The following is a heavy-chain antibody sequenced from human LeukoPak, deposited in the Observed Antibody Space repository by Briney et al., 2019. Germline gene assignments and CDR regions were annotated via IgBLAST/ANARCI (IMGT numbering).Heavy chain of an antibody. V-gene: IGHV3-21*01. CDR1: GFTFSTSS. J-gene: IGHJ4*02. D-gene: IGHD3-10*01. Sequence: GGSLRLSWAASGFTFSTSSMNWVRQAPGKGLEWVSSISSNYNYIFYAESEKGRFTISRDNARNSLYLQMNSLRAEDTALYYCAREAFQFGQYYFDYWGQGTPVTVSS. CDR2: ISSNYNYI. CDR3: AREAFQFGQYYFDY.